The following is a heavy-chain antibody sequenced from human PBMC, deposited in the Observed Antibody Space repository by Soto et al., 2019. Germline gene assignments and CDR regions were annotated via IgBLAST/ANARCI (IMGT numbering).Heavy chain of an antibody. CDR3: ARGMRRQGFDY. Sequence: SETLSLTCTVSGSSISSGGYYWTWIRQHPGKGLEWIGYIYYSGSTYYTPSLKSRVTISVYTSKNQFSLKLSSVTAADTAVYYCARGMRRQGFDYWGQGTLVTVSS. J-gene: IGHJ4*02. CDR1: GSSISSGGYY. CDR2: IYYSGST. V-gene: IGHV4-31*03.